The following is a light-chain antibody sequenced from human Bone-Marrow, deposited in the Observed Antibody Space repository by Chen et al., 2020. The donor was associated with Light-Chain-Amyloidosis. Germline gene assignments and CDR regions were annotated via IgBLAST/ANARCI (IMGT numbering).Light chain of an antibody. CDR3: QVWDRSSDRPV. CDR1: NIGSTS. J-gene: IGLJ3*02. V-gene: IGLV3-21*02. Sequence: SYVLTQPSSVSVAPGQTATIACGGNNIGSTSVHWYQQTPGQAPLLVVYDDSDRPSGIPERCSGSNAGNTATLTSSRGEAGDEADYYCQVWDRSSDRPVFGGGTKLTVL. CDR2: DDS.